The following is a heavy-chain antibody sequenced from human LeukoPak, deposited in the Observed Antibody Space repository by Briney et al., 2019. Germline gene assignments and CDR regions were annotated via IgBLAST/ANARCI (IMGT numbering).Heavy chain of an antibody. CDR2: INHSGST. CDR1: GGSFSGYY. CDR3: ARGFGSSPDY. Sequence: SETPSLTCAVYGGSFSGYYWSWIRQPPGKGLEWIGEINHSGSTNYNPSLKSRVTISVDTSKNQFSLKLSSVTAADTAVYYCARGFGSSPDYWGQGTLVTVSS. D-gene: IGHD6-13*01. J-gene: IGHJ4*02. V-gene: IGHV4-34*01.